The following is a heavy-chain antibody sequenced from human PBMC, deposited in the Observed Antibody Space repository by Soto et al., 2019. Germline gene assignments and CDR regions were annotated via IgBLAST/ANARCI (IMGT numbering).Heavy chain of an antibody. D-gene: IGHD2-15*01. J-gene: IGHJ4*02. V-gene: IGHV3-30*03. CDR2: ISYDGSNK. CDR3: AGGQYYFDY. Sequence: QVQLVESGGGVVQPGRSLRLSCAASGFPFSSYGMHWVRQAPGKGLEWVAHISYDGSNKHYTDSVKGRFTISRDNSKNMLYLQMSSLRAEDTAVYYCAGGQYYFDYCGQGTRVSAS. CDR1: GFPFSSYG.